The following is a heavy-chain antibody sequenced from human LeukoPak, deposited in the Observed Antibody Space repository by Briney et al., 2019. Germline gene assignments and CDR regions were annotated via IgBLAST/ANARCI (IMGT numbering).Heavy chain of an antibody. J-gene: IGHJ4*02. V-gene: IGHV1-69*13. CDR3: AREGDTAMVGGW. Sequence: SVKVSCKASGGTFSSYAISWVRQAPGQGLEWMGGIIPIFGTANYAQKFQGRVTITADESTSTAYMELSSLRSEDTAVYYCAREGDTAMVGGWWGQGTLVTVSS. D-gene: IGHD5-18*01. CDR1: GGTFSSYA. CDR2: IIPIFGTA.